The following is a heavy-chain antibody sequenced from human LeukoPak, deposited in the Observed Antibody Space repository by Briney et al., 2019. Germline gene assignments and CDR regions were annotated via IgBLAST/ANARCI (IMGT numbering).Heavy chain of an antibody. CDR2: ISGSGGST. CDR3: AKDLYCSSTSCYEAVY. D-gene: IGHD2-2*01. CDR1: GFTFSSYD. J-gene: IGHJ4*02. V-gene: IGHV3-23*01. Sequence: PGGSLRLSCAASGFTFSSYDMSWVRQAPGKGLEWVSSISGSGGSTYYADSVKGRFTISRDNSKNTLYLQMNSLRAEDTAVYYCAKDLYCSSTSCYEAVYWGQGTLVTVSS.